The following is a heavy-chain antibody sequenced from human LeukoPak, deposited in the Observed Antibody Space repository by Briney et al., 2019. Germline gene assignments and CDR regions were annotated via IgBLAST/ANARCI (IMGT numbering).Heavy chain of an antibody. D-gene: IGHD2-21*02. CDR3: ARDGNLAYCGGDCYHDAFDI. J-gene: IGHJ3*02. CDR2: IYYSGST. CDR1: GGSSSSSSYY. V-gene: IGHV4-39*07. Sequence: SETLSLTCTVSGGSSSSSSYYWGWIRHPPGKGLEWFGSIYYSGSTYYNPSLKSRATISVDTSKNQFSLKLSSVTAADTAVYYCARDGNLAYCGGDCYHDAFDIWGQGTMVTVSS.